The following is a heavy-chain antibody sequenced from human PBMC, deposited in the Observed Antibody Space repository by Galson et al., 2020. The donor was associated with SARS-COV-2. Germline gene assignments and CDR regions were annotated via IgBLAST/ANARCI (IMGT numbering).Heavy chain of an antibody. Sequence: GESLKISCVASGFTFSTYAMHWVRQAPGNGLEWVAVMSYDGSIQYYSDSVKGRFTISRDNSKNTLYLQMNSLRLEDTGVYYCTINRALDYWGQGILVTVSS. V-gene: IGHV3-30*03. CDR1: GFTFSTYA. CDR3: TINRALDY. J-gene: IGHJ4*02. CDR2: MSYDGSIQ.